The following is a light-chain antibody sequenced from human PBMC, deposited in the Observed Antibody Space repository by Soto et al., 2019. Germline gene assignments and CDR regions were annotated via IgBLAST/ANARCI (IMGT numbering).Light chain of an antibody. CDR3: SSYTSSNTNV. J-gene: IGLJ6*01. V-gene: IGLV2-14*03. Sequence: QSALTQPASVSGSPGQSIAISCTGTSSDVGGYNYVSWYQHHPGKAPKLMIYDVSNRPSGVSNRFSGSKSGNTASLTISGLQADDEADYYCSSYTSSNTNVFGSGTKLTVL. CDR2: DVS. CDR1: SSDVGGYNY.